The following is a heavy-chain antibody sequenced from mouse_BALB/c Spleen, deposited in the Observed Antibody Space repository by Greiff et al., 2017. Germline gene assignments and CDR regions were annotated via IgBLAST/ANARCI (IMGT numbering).Heavy chain of an antibody. CDR1: GFNIKDTY. CDR3: ARVDDYDGDY. Sequence: EVQLQQSGAELVKPGASVKLSCTASGFNIKDTYMHWVKQRPEQGLEWIGRIDPANGNTKYDPKFQGKATITADTSSNPAYLQLSSLTSEDTAVYYCARVDDYDGDYWGQGTTLTVSS. V-gene: IGHV14-3*02. D-gene: IGHD2-4*01. J-gene: IGHJ2*01. CDR2: IDPANGNT.